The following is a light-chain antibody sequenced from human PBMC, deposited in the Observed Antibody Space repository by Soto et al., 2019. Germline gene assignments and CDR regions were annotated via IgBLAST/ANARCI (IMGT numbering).Light chain of an antibody. CDR3: ISYTNNSTHVL. CDR2: EVS. CDR1: SSDVGGYNY. V-gene: IGLV2-14*01. Sequence: QSALTQPASVSGSPGQSITISCTGTSSDVGGYNYVSWYQQHPGKAPKLMIYEVSNRPSGISNRFSGSKSGNTASLTISGLQAEDEADYYCISYTNNSTHVLFGGGTKLTVL. J-gene: IGLJ2*01.